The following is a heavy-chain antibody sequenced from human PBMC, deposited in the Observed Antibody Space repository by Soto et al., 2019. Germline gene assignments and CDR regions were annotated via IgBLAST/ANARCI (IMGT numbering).Heavy chain of an antibody. CDR1: GGTFSSYA. D-gene: IGHD3-10*01. Sequence: QVQLVQSGAEVKKPGSSVKVSCKASGGTFSSYAISWVRQAPGQGIEWMGGIIPIFGTANYAQKFQGRVTITADESTSTAYMELSSLRSEDTAVYYCARDGMVRGVLTHSFDYWGQGTLVTVSS. CDR3: ARDGMVRGVLTHSFDY. V-gene: IGHV1-69*01. CDR2: IIPIFGTA. J-gene: IGHJ4*02.